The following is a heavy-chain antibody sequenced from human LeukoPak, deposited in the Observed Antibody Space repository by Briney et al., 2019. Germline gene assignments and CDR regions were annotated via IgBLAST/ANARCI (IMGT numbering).Heavy chain of an antibody. V-gene: IGHV3-48*03. CDR1: GFTFSSYE. Sequence: GGSLRLSCAASGFTFSSYEMNWVRQAPGKGLEWVSYISSSGSTIYYADSVKGRFTISRDNAKNSLYPQMNSLRAEDTAVYYCARGWFGELLSYHFDYWGQGTLVTVSS. CDR3: ARGWFGELLSYHFDY. J-gene: IGHJ4*02. D-gene: IGHD3-10*01. CDR2: ISSSGSTI.